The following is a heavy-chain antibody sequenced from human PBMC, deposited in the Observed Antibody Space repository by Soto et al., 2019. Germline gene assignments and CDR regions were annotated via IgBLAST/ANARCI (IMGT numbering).Heavy chain of an antibody. J-gene: IGHJ4*02. Sequence: SETLSLTCAVSGGSISSGGYSWSWIRQPPGKGLEWIGYIYHSGSTYYNPSLKSRGSVSVDRSKNQFSLKLSSVTAADPAVYSCASAGGSSWPDIVNFDYWGQGTLVTVSS. CDR3: ASAGGSSWPDIVNFDY. CDR1: GGSISSGGYS. V-gene: IGHV4-30-2*01. CDR2: IYHSGST. D-gene: IGHD6-13*01.